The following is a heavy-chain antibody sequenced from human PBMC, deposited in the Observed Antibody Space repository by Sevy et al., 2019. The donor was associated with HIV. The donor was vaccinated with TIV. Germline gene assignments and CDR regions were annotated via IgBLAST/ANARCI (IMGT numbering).Heavy chain of an antibody. V-gene: IGHV3-NL1*01. Sequence: GGSLRLSCAASGFTFSTYGMHWVRQAPGKGLEWVSGISGSGGSGDKTNYADSVKGRFTISRGDSKNSLYLQLNSLRAEDTAIYYCARKYDSSGYFDYWGQGTLVTVSS. J-gene: IGHJ4*02. CDR2: ISGSGGSGDKT. D-gene: IGHD3-22*01. CDR3: ARKYDSSGYFDY. CDR1: GFTFSTYG.